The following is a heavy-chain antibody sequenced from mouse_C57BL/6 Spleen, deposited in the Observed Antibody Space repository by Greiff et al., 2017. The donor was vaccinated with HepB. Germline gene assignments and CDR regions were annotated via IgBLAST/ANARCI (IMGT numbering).Heavy chain of an antibody. CDR2: IDPNSGGT. Sequence: QQSCKASGYTFTSYWMHWGKQRPGRGLEWIGRIDPNSGGTKYNEKFNSKATLTVDKPSSTAYMQSSSLTSADSAVYYCARADNLYWFDYWGQGTTLTVSS. V-gene: IGHV1-72*01. CDR3: ARADNLYWFDY. J-gene: IGHJ2*01. CDR1: GYTFTSYW. D-gene: IGHD2-1*01.